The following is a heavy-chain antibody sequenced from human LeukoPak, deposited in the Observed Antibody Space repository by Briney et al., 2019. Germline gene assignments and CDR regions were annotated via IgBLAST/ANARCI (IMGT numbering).Heavy chain of an antibody. D-gene: IGHD3-22*01. V-gene: IGHV4-59*01. J-gene: IGHJ4*02. CDR2: IYYSGST. CDR1: GGSISSYY. CDR3: ASVAQGDYYDSSGYFRYYFDY. Sequence: SETLSLTCTVSGGSISSYYWSWIRQPPGKGLEWIGCIYYSGSTNYNPSLKSRVTISVDTSKNQFSLKLSSVTAADTAVYYCASVAQGDYYDSSGYFRYYFDYWGQGTLVTVSS.